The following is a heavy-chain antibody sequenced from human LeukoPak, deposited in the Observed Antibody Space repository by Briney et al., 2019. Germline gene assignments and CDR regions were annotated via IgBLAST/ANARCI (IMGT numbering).Heavy chain of an antibody. CDR2: ISAKNGNT. CDR1: GYTFANYG. J-gene: IGHJ4*02. V-gene: IGHV1-18*01. CDR3: ATTYCSDGSCYWFSLDY. Sequence: ASVKVSCKASGYTFANYGISWVRQAPGQGLEWMGWISAKNGNTKYAQKLQGRVIMTTDTSTSTAYMELRSLRSDDTAVYYCATTYCSDGSCYWFSLDYWGQGTLVTVSS. D-gene: IGHD2-15*01.